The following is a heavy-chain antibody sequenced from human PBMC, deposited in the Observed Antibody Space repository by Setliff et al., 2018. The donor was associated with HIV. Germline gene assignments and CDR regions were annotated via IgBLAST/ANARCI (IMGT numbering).Heavy chain of an antibody. CDR1: GFPFSGHW. D-gene: IGHD6-19*01. Sequence: GGSLRLSCAASGFPFSGHWMSWVRQAPGKGLEWVANISPDESERYSVDSVRGRFTVSRDNAKSSLYLQMSGLKIEDMAVYYCAKDGSGWSQHWGQGTRVTVSS. J-gene: IGHJ1*01. CDR3: AKDGSGWSQH. V-gene: IGHV3-7*01. CDR2: ISPDESER.